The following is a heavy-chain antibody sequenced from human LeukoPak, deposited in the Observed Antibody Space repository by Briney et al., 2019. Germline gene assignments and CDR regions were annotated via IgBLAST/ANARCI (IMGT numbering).Heavy chain of an antibody. V-gene: IGHV3-11*04. CDR2: ISSMCSTI. CDR3: ARDPTVDFWSGLQGVDY. D-gene: IGHD3-3*01. CDR1: RFTFSDYY. J-gene: IGHJ4*02. Sequence: GGSLRHSCAASRFTFSDYYMSSIRQAPGKGLEWVSHISSMCSTIQYADSAKGRFTISTDKAKNSLYLQMNSLRAEDTAVYYCARDPTVDFWSGLQGVDYWGQGTLVTVSS.